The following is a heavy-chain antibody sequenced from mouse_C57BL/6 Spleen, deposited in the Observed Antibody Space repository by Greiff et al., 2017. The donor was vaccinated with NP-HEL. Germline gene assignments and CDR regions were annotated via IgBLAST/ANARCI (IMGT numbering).Heavy chain of an antibody. V-gene: IGHV1-15*01. CDR1: GYTFTDYE. CDR3: TREGELTFDY. J-gene: IGHJ2*01. D-gene: IGHD1-1*01. CDR2: IDPETGGT. Sequence: VQLQQSGAELVRPGASVTLSCKASGYTFTDYEMHWVKQTPVHGLEWIGAIDPETGGTAYNQKFKGKAILTADKSSSTAYMELRSLTSEDSAVYYCTREGELTFDYWGQGTTLTVSS.